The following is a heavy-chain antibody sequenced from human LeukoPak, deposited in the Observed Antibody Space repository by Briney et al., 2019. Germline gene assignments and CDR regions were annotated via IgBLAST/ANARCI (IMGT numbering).Heavy chain of an antibody. CDR1: GSTFSSYA. Sequence: GGSLRLSCAASGSTFSSYAMSWVRQAPGKGLEWVSAISGGGGSTYYADSVKGRFTISRDNSKNTLYLQMNSLRAEDTAVYYCAKGTTYYYDSSGPNLSYWGQGTLVTVSS. CDR2: ISGGGGST. CDR3: AKGTTYYYDSSGPNLSY. J-gene: IGHJ4*02. D-gene: IGHD3-22*01. V-gene: IGHV3-23*01.